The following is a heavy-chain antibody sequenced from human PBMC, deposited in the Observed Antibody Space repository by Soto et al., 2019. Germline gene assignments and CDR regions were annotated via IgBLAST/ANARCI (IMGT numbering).Heavy chain of an antibody. CDR1: GYTFTSYA. Sequence: ASVKVSCKASGYTFTSYAMHWVRQAPGQRLEWMGWINAGNDNTKYSQKFQGRVTITRDTSASTAYMELSSLRSEDTAVYYCARDQGPTIVVVPARGYGMDVWGQGTTVTVSS. CDR2: INAGNDNT. CDR3: ARDQGPTIVVVPARGYGMDV. J-gene: IGHJ6*02. D-gene: IGHD2-2*01. V-gene: IGHV1-3*01.